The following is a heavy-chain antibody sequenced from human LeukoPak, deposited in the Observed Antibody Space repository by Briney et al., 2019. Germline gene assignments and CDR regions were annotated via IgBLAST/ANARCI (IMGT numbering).Heavy chain of an antibody. Sequence: PGGSLRLSCAASGFTFSSYSMNWVRQAPGKGLEWVSSISSSSSYIYYADSVKGRFTISRDNAKNSPYLQMNSLRAEDTAVYYCARDPAYDFWSGYYGGMDVWGQGTTVTVSS. J-gene: IGHJ6*02. V-gene: IGHV3-21*01. D-gene: IGHD3-3*01. CDR3: ARDPAYDFWSGYYGGMDV. CDR2: ISSSSSYI. CDR1: GFTFSSYS.